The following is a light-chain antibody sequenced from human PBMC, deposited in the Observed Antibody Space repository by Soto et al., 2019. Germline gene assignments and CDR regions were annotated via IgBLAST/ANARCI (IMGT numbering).Light chain of an antibody. CDR3: QQYNSYPYT. CDR2: KAS. V-gene: IGKV1-5*03. Sequence: DIQMTQSPSTLSASVGDRVTITCRASQSISSWLAWYQQKPGKAPNLLIYKASSLQSGVPSRFSGSGSGTEFTLTIGGLQPDDFATYYCQQYNSYPYTFGQGTKLEI. CDR1: QSISSW. J-gene: IGKJ2*01.